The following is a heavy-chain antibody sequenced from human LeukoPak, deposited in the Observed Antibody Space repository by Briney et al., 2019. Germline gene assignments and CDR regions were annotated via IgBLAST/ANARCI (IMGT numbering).Heavy chain of an antibody. D-gene: IGHD3-22*01. V-gene: IGHV4-59*01. J-gene: IGHJ4*02. CDR2: IYYTGGT. Sequence: SETLSLTCTVSGGSISPFYWNWIRQPPGKGLEWIGYIYYTGGTSYSPSLKSRVTISVDTSKNQFSLKLSSVTAADTAVYYCARGDDSSGYYTFDYWGQGTLVTVSS. CDR1: GGSISPFY. CDR3: ARGDDSSGYYTFDY.